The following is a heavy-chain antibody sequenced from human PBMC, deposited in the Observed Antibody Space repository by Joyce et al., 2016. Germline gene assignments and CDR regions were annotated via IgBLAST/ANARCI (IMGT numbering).Heavy chain of an antibody. J-gene: IGHJ4*02. D-gene: IGHD3-10*01. Sequence: QLRLQETGPGLVKPSETLSLTCSVSGGSLARVSYYGGWIRQPPGKGLEWIANIFTSGSAYYNPSRKSRLSISRDKSNNLFSLRLDSLTAADTAVYYCARGRATLVRGDDYGYDYWGQGILVTVSS. CDR3: ARGRATLVRGDDYGYDY. CDR1: GGSLARVSYY. V-gene: IGHV4-39*01. CDR2: IFTSGSA.